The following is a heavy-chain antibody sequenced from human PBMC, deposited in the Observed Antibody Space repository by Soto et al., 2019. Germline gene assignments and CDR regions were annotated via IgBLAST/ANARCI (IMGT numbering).Heavy chain of an antibody. V-gene: IGHV1-2*04. CDR1: GYTFTGYY. Sequence: ASVKVSCKASGYTFTGYYMHWVRQAPGQGLEWMGWINPNSGGTNYAQKFQGWVTMTRDTSISTAYMELSRLRSDDTAVYYCARGGRRITIFGVVMLDYYYYGMDVWGQGTTVTVSS. D-gene: IGHD3-3*01. CDR3: ARGGRRITIFGVVMLDYYYYGMDV. CDR2: INPNSGGT. J-gene: IGHJ6*02.